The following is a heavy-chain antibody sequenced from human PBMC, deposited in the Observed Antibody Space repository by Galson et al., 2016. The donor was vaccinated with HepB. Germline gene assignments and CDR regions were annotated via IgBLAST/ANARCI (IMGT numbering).Heavy chain of an antibody. CDR3: ASGEIPFDY. Sequence: SLRLSCAASGFTVADYAVHWVRHFPGRGLEWVSGISWNSGRLAYAESVRGRFTISRDNAKNSLYLQMNSLRAEDTAVYYCASGEIPFDYWGQGTLVTVSS. J-gene: IGHJ4*02. CDR2: ISWNSGRL. V-gene: IGHV3-9*01. D-gene: IGHD3-3*01. CDR1: GFTVADYA.